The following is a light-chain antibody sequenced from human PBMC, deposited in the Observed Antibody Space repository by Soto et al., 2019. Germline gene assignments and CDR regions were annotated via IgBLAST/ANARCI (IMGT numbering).Light chain of an antibody. Sequence: QSALTQPRSLSGSPGQSVTISCTGTSSDVGGYNYVSWYQQHPGKAPKLMMYDVSKRPSGVPDPFSGSNSGNTASLTISVLQAEDEADYFCCSYAGSHTVVFGGGTKLTVL. V-gene: IGLV2-11*01. CDR1: SSDVGGYNY. J-gene: IGLJ2*01. CDR3: CSYAGSHTVV. CDR2: DVS.